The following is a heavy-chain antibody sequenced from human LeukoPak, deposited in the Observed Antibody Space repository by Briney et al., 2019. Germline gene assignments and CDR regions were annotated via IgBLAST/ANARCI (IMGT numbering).Heavy chain of an antibody. CDR3: ANSYTSGSYADY. V-gene: IGHV3-23*01. CDR2: ISGSGAST. Sequence: PGGSLRLSCAASGFTLSNHAMIWVRQAPGKGLEWVSVISGSGASTYYADSVKGRFTISRDNSRNTLYLQMNSLRAEDTAVYYCANSYTSGSYADYWGQGTLVTVSS. J-gene: IGHJ4*02. D-gene: IGHD3-10*01. CDR1: GFTLSNHA.